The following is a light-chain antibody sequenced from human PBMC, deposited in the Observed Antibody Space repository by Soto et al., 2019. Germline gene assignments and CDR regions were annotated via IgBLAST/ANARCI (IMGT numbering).Light chain of an antibody. CDR2: DVS. V-gene: IGLV2-14*01. CDR1: RSVVGGYNY. Sequence: SVVNQPASVSWASGQAITISCPGNRSVVGGYNYVSWYQQHPGKAPKLMIYDVSNRPSGVSNRFSGSKSGNTASLTISGLQAEDEADYYCSSYTSTSTYVFGTGTKVTVL. J-gene: IGLJ1*01. CDR3: SSYTSTSTYV.